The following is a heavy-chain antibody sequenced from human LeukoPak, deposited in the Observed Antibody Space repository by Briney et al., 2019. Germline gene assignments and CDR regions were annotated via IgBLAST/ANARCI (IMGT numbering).Heavy chain of an antibody. CDR1: GYSFRGYG. D-gene: IGHD6-19*01. Sequence: GASVKVSCKASGYSFRGYGISWVRQAPGQGLGWMGWISAYNDKTIYAQKFQGRLTLTTDTSTTSVHMELRTLNSDDTAVYYCARWQWVSQNYYYMDVWGNGTTVIVSS. CDR3: ARWQWVSQNYYYMDV. CDR2: ISAYNDKT. J-gene: IGHJ6*03. V-gene: IGHV1-18*01.